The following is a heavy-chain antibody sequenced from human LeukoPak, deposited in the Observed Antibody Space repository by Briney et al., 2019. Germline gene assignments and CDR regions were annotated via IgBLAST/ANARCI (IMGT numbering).Heavy chain of an antibody. J-gene: IGHJ6*02. Sequence: GGSLRLSCAASGFTFDDYAMHWVRQAPGKGLEWVSGISWNSGSIGYADSVKGRFTISRDNAKNSLYLQMNSLRAEDTALYYCAKDARSSLSGIDVWGQGTTVTVSS. CDR3: AKDARSSLSGIDV. CDR2: ISWNSGSI. V-gene: IGHV3-9*01. CDR1: GFTFDDYA.